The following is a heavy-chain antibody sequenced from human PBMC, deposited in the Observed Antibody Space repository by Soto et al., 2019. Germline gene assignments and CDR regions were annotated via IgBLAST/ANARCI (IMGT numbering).Heavy chain of an antibody. J-gene: IGHJ4*02. CDR3: ARFPLWFGELDY. D-gene: IGHD3-10*01. V-gene: IGHV4-30-2*01. CDR2: LHHSGDT. CDR1: GASIGSGSYS. Sequence: QLQLQESGSGLVRPSQTLSLTCTVSGASIGSGSYSWNWIRQPPEKGLEWIGYLHHSGDTYFNPSLRRRVRISVDRYNNQFSLKLISVTAADTAVYYCARFPLWFGELDYWGQGALVTVSS.